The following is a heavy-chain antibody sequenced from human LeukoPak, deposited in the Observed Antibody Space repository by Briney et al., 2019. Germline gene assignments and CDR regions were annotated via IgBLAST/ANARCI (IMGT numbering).Heavy chain of an antibody. D-gene: IGHD2-2*01. Sequence: GGSLRLSCAASGFTVSSNYMNWVRQAPGKGLEWVSIIYSGGTTYCADSVKGRFTISRDNSKNTLYLQMNSLRVEDTAFYYCARAGGSIKPFDYWGQGTLVTVSS. CDR2: IYSGGTT. CDR1: GFTVSSNY. CDR3: ARAGGSIKPFDY. J-gene: IGHJ4*02. V-gene: IGHV3-53*01.